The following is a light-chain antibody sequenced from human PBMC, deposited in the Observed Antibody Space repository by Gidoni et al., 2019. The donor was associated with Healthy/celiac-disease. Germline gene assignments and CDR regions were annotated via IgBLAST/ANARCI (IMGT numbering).Light chain of an antibody. CDR1: QGISSA. V-gene: IGKV1-13*02. CDR2: DAS. CDR3: QRFNSYPH. Sequence: ANQSTQSPSSLSASVGDRATITCRASQGISSALAWYQQKPGKAPKLLLYDASSLESGVPSRFSGSGSGTDFTLTISSLQPEYFATYYCQRFNSYPHFGGXTKVEIK. J-gene: IGKJ4*01.